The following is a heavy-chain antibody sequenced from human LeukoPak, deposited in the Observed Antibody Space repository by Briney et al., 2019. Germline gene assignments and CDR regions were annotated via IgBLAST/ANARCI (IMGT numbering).Heavy chain of an antibody. CDR3: AREPADYYYYYGMDV. V-gene: IGHV3-30*04. CDR2: ISYDGSNK. J-gene: IGHJ6*04. Sequence: GGSLRLSCAASGFPLDDYAMSWVRQPPGKGLEWVAVISYDGSNKYYADSVKGRFTISRDNSKNTLYLQMNSLRAEDTAVYYCAREPADYYYYYGMDVWSKGTTVTVSS. D-gene: IGHD2-2*01. CDR1: GFPLDDYA.